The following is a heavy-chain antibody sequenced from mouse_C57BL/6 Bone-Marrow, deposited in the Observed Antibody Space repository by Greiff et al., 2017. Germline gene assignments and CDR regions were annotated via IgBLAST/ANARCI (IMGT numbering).Heavy chain of an antibody. CDR3: ARRSYYYGRSLYYYSMDY. Sequence: QVQLKESGAELARPGASVKLSCKASGYTFTSYGISWVKQRTGQGLEWIGEISPRSGNTYYNEKFKGKATLTADKSSSTAYMALRSLASEDSAVYFCARRSYYYGRSLYYYSMDYWGQGTSVTVSS. J-gene: IGHJ4*01. D-gene: IGHD1-1*01. V-gene: IGHV1-81*01. CDR2: ISPRSGNT. CDR1: GYTFTSYG.